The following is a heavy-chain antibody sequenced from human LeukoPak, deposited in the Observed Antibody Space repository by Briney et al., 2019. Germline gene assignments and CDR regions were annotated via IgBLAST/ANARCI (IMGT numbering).Heavy chain of an antibody. V-gene: IGHV3-23*01. J-gene: IGHJ4*02. CDR1: GFFFGSYV. Sequence: GGSPRLSCAASGFFFGSYVMAWVRQAPGKGLEWVADITGAGGGTNYADSVKGRFTISRDNSENSVYLQMNSLRVEDTAMYYCVKGPRRYSGRYDSWGQGTLVTVSP. D-gene: IGHD5-12*01. CDR2: ITGAGGGT. CDR3: VKGPRRYSGRYDS.